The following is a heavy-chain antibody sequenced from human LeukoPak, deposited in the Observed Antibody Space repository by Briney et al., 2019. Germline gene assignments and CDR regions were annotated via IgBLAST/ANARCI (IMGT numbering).Heavy chain of an antibody. CDR3: GTLGVMSVVDY. CDR2: INTDGAST. J-gene: IGHJ4*02. D-gene: IGHD2-15*01. CDR1: GFTFSRYW. V-gene: IGHV3-74*01. Sequence: GGSLRLSCAASGFTFSRYWMFWVRRAPGKGLVWVSRINTDGASTNYADSVKGRFTISRDNTKSTVYLQMNSLRPEDTAVYYCGTLGVMSVVDYWGQGALVTVSS.